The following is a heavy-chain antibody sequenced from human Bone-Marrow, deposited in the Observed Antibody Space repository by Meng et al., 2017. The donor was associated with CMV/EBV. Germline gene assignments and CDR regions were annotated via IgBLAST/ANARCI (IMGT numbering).Heavy chain of an antibody. J-gene: IGHJ1*01. D-gene: IGHD6-19*01. V-gene: IGHV3-7*03. CDR1: GFTFPTYW. CDR2: IKQDGTEK. CDR3: VKYTSGWYGVY. Sequence: GESLKISCAASGFTFPTYWMSWVRQAPGKGLEWVANIKQDGTEKYYVDSVKGRFTISRDNAKNSLYLQMNSLRVEDTAFYYRVKYTSGWYGVYWGQGTLVTVSS.